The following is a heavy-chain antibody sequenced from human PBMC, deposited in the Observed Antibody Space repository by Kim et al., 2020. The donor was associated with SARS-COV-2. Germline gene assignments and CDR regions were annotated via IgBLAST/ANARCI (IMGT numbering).Heavy chain of an antibody. CDR3: AHRRSIIGPTWFDP. D-gene: IGHD1-7*01. J-gene: IGHJ5*02. Sequence: SPSLKSRLTITKDTSKNQVVLTMTNMDPVDTATYYCAHRRSIIGPTWFDPWGQGTLVTVSS. V-gene: IGHV2-5*01.